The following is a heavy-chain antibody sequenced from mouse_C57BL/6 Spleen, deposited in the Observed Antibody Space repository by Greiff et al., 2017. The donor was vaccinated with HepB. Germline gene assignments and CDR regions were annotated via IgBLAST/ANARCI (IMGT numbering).Heavy chain of an antibody. J-gene: IGHJ2*01. D-gene: IGHD2-1*01. Sequence: QVQLKESGAELVRPGTSVKVSCKASGYAFTNYLIEWVKQRPGQGLEWIGVINPGSGGTNYNEKFKGKATLTADKSSSTAYMQLSSLTSEDSAVYFCARAYGNCFDYWGQGTTLTVSS. CDR1: GYAFTNYL. CDR2: INPGSGGT. V-gene: IGHV1-54*01. CDR3: ARAYGNCFDY.